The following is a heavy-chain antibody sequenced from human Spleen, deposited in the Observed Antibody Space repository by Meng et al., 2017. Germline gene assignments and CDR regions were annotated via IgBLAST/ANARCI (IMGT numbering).Heavy chain of an antibody. D-gene: IGHD1-26*01. V-gene: IGHV3-53*01. CDR3: ATEGLLGATVY. CDR2: IYSGGST. J-gene: IGHJ4*02. CDR1: GFTVSSNY. Sequence: EVPVGGPGEGLIQPGGSLRLSCAASGFTVSSNYMSWVRQAPGKGLEWVSVIYSGGSTYYADSVKGRFTISRDSAKNTLYLQMSSLRAEDTAVYFCATEGLLGATVYWGQGTLVTVSS.